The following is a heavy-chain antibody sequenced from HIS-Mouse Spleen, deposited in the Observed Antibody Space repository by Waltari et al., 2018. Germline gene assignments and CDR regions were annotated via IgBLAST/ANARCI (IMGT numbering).Heavy chain of an antibody. V-gene: IGHV3-9*01. D-gene: IGHD6-13*01. CDR1: GFTFDDYA. CDR2: ISWNSGSI. J-gene: IGHJ6*02. Sequence: EVQLVESGGGLVQPGRSLRLSCAASGFTFDDYAMHWVRQAPGEGLGWVSGISWNSGSIGYADSVKGRFTISRDNAKNSLYLQMNSLRAEDTAERRAAAGSYYYYGMDVWGQGTTVTVSS. CDR3: AAGSYYYYGMDV.